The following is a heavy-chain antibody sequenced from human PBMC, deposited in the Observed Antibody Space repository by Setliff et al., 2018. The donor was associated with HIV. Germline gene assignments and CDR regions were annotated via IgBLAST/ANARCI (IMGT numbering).Heavy chain of an antibody. CDR1: GLTFSSYW. CDR3: ARDAADY. CDR2: IKEDGSEK. Sequence: PGGSLRLSCAASGLTFSSYWMSWVRQAPGKGLEWMANIKEDGSEKYYVDSVKGRFTISRDNTKNSLYLQLNSLRAEDTAVYYCARDAADYWGQGTLVTVSS. D-gene: IGHD6-25*01. V-gene: IGHV3-7*01. J-gene: IGHJ4*02.